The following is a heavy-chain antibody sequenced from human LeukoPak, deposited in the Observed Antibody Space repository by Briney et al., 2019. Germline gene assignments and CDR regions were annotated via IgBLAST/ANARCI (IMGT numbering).Heavy chain of an antibody. CDR3: ARDLPPNTYYYDSPFDP. CDR2: IIPILGIA. J-gene: IGHJ5*02. V-gene: IGHV1-69*04. CDR1: GGTFSSYA. Sequence: SVKVSCKASGGTFSSYAISWVRQAPGQGLEWMGRIIPILGIANYAQKFQGRVTITADKSTSTAYMELSSLRSEDTAVYYCARDLPPNTYYYDSPFDPWGQGTLVTVSS. D-gene: IGHD3-22*01.